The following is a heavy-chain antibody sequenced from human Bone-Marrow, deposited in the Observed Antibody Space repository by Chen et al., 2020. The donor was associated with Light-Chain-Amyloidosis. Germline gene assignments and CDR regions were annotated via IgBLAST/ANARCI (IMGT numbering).Heavy chain of an antibody. Sequence: QLQLQESGPGLVKPSETLSLTCTVSGGSIRSSSYYWGWTRQPPGKGLEWIGSIYYSGGTYYSPALKNAVTISVDTAKNRFSLKLSSVTAADTAVYYCAGQYYDFWSGSYYFDYWGQGTLVTVSS. CDR3: AGQYYDFWSGSYYFDY. CDR2: IYYSGGT. CDR1: GGSIRSSSYY. V-gene: IGHV4-39*01. J-gene: IGHJ4*02. D-gene: IGHD3-3*01.